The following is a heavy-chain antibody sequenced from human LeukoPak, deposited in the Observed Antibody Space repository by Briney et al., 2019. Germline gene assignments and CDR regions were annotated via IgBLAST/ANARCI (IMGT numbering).Heavy chain of an antibody. CDR3: AGWGGGVNH. J-gene: IGHJ4*02. CDR2: ISPDGSAR. CDR1: GFDFATYW. D-gene: IGHD3-16*01. Sequence: PGGSLRLLCSGSGFDFATYWVNWVRRAPGKELEWVANISPDGSARYVDAVRGRFTTSRDNAKNSLSMEMNSLRAEDTAVYYCAGWGGGVNHWGQGTLVTV. V-gene: IGHV3-7*01.